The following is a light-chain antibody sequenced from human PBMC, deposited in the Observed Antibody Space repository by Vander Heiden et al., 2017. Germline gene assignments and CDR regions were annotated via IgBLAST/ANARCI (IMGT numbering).Light chain of an antibody. CDR1: SSDVGGYNY. CDR3: SSYTSSSTLYV. CDR2: DVS. J-gene: IGLJ1*01. Sequence: QSALTQPASASGSPGQSITISCTGTSSDVGGYNYVPWYQQPPGKAPKLMIYDVSNRPSGVTNRFSGSKSGNTASLTISGLQAEDEADYYCSSYTSSSTLYVFGTGTKVTVL. V-gene: IGLV2-14*03.